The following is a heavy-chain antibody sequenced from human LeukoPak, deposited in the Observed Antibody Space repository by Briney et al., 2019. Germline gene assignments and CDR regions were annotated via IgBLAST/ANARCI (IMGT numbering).Heavy chain of an antibody. D-gene: IGHD2-15*01. CDR1: GFTVRDYW. Sequence: PGGSLRLSCAASGFTVRDYWMQSVRQAPGKGLVWVSRINSDARRTSYADFMKSRFTISRDNAKNTLYLQMNSLRVEDTALYYCARETREAGSGDHQTDAFDIWGQGTMVSVSS. J-gene: IGHJ3*02. CDR2: INSDARRT. V-gene: IGHV3-74*01. CDR3: ARETREAGSGDHQTDAFDI.